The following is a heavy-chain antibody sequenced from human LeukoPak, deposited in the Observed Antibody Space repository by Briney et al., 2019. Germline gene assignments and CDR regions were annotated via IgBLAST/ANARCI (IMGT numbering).Heavy chain of an antibody. V-gene: IGHV3-48*02. D-gene: IGHD4-17*01. CDR2: ISSSSSNI. CDR3: ARSGDYGDYTGY. CDR1: GFTFSSYN. Sequence: PGGSLRLSCAASGFTFSSYNMNWVRQAPGKGLEWVSYISSSSSNIQHADSVKGRFTISRDNAKNSLYLQMNSLRDEDTAVYYCARSGDYGDYTGYWGQGTLVTVSS. J-gene: IGHJ4*02.